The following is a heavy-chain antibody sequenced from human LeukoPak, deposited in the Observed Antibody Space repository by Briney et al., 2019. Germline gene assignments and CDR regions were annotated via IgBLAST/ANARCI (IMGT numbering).Heavy chain of an antibody. D-gene: IGHD6-13*01. J-gene: IGHJ6*02. CDR3: ARGQPPSYYDMDV. V-gene: IGHV3-30*03. CDR2: ISYDGSDR. Sequence: PGGSLRLSCAASGFTLSSYGMHWVRQAPGKGLEWVALISYDGSDRYYADSVKGRFTISRDISKSTLYLQMNSLRADDTAVYYCARGQPPSYYDMDVWGQGTTVTVSS. CDR1: GFTLSSYG.